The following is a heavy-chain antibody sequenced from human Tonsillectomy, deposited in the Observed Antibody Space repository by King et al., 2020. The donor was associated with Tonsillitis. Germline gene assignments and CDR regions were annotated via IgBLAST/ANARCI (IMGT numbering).Heavy chain of an antibody. CDR1: GFTFSSYA. J-gene: IGHJ6*02. CDR2: ISYDGSNK. Sequence: VQLVESGGGVVQPGRSLRLSCAASGFTFSSYAMHWVRQAPGKGLEWVAVISYDGSNKYYADSVKGRFTISIDNSKNTLNLQMISLRAEDTAVYYCAREGMVPAAIGSYYYGMDVWGQGTTVTASS. CDR3: AREGMVPAAIGSYYYGMDV. V-gene: IGHV3-30-3*01. D-gene: IGHD2-2*01.